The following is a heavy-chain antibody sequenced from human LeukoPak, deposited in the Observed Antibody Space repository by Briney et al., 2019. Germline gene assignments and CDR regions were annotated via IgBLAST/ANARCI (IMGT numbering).Heavy chain of an antibody. CDR1: GYTFTGYY. D-gene: IGHD3-22*01. CDR2: INPNSGGT. J-gene: IGHJ4*02. V-gene: IGHV1-2*02. CDR3: ARGAWRGYYDSSGYYPY. Sequence: ASVKVSCKASGYTFTGYYMRWVRQAPGQGLEWMGWINPNSGGTNYAQKFQGRVTMTRDTSISTAYMELSRLRSDDTAVYYCARGAWRGYYDSSGYYPYWGQGTLVTVSS.